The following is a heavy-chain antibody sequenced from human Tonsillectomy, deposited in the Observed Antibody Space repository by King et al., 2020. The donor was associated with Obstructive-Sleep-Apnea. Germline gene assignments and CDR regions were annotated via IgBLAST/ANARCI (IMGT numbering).Heavy chain of an antibody. D-gene: IGHD2-2*01. CDR3: AKDWAPGAMRAYKDAFDI. CDR2: ISVSGGST. CDR1: GFTFSSYA. Sequence: VQLVESGGGLVQPGGSLRLSCAASGFTFSSYAMSWVRQAPGKGLEGVSAISVSGGSTYYADSVKGRFTISRDNSKNTLYLQMNSLRAEDTAVYYCAKDWAPGAMRAYKDAFDIWGQGTMVTVSS. J-gene: IGHJ3*02. V-gene: IGHV3-23*04.